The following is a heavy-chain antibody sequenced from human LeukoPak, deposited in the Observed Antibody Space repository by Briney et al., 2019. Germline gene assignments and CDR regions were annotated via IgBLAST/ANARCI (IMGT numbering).Heavy chain of an antibody. CDR1: GFTFSSYA. V-gene: IGHV3-64*01. CDR2: ISSNGGST. CDR3: ARAPTVPYYYYGMDV. J-gene: IGHJ6*02. D-gene: IGHD4-11*01. Sequence: PGGSLRLSCAASGFTFSSYAMHWVRQAPGKGLEYVSAISSNGGSTYYANSVKGRFTISRDNSKNTLYLQMGSLRAEDMAVYYCARAPTVPYYYYGMDVWGQGTTVTVSS.